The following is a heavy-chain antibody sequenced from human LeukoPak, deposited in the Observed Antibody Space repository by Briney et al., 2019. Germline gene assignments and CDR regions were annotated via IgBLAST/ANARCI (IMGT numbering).Heavy chain of an antibody. Sequence: SETLSLTCTVSGGSISSYYWSWIRQPPGKGLEWIGYIYYSGSTNYNPSLKSRVTISQDTSKNQVSLKLSSVTAADTAVYYCARDPRYSSSAHVFDIWGQGTMVTVSS. CDR3: ARDPRYSSSAHVFDI. CDR1: GGSISSYY. D-gene: IGHD6-6*01. CDR2: IYYSGST. J-gene: IGHJ3*02. V-gene: IGHV4-59*12.